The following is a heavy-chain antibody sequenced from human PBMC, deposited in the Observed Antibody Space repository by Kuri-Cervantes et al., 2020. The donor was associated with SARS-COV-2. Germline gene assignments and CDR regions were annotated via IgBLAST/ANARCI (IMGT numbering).Heavy chain of an antibody. J-gene: IGHJ4*02. Sequence: ETLSLTCAASGFTFSSYSMNWVRQAPGKGLEWVSSISSSSSYIYYADSVKDRFTISRDNAKNSLYLQMNSLRAEDTAVYYCARGELGISDYWGQGTLVTVSS. CDR2: ISSSSSYI. D-gene: IGHD7-27*01. V-gene: IGHV3-21*01. CDR1: GFTFSSYS. CDR3: ARGELGISDY.